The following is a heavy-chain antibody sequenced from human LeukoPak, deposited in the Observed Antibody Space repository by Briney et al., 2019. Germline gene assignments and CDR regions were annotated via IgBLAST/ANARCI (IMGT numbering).Heavy chain of an antibody. Sequence: GGSLRLSCAASGFTVSSNYMSWVRQAPGKGLEWVSVIYSGGSTYYADSVKGRFTISRDNSKNTLYLQMNSLRAEDTAVYYCARTYYYDSSGSHFQHWGQGTLVTVSS. CDR1: GFTVSSNY. D-gene: IGHD3-22*01. CDR3: ARTYYYDSSGSHFQH. J-gene: IGHJ1*01. CDR2: IYSGGST. V-gene: IGHV3-66*01.